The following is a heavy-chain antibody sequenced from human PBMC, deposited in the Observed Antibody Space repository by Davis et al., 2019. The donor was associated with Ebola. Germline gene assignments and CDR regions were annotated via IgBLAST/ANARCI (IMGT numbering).Heavy chain of an antibody. V-gene: IGHV1-46*01. CDR1: GYTLTSYY. Sequence: AASVKVSCKTSGYTLTSYYKHWVRQAPGQGLEWMGIIDPRSGNTNYAQKFRGRVTMTKDMSTSTVYMELSSLTSDDTAVYFCARDPPEDSSAYYDFWGQGTLVTVSS. CDR2: IDPRSGNT. CDR3: ARDPPEDSSAYYDF. J-gene: IGHJ4*02. D-gene: IGHD3-22*01.